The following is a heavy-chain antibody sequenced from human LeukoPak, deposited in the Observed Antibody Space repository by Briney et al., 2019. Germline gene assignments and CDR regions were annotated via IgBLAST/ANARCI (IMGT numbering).Heavy chain of an antibody. Sequence: GESLKISCQASGYVFGFYWIAWVRQMPGKGLEWIGIIYPGDDDTRYGPSMQGQVIISADTSINTAYLHLNSLKASDTAIYYCAKTDSAEGTFEIWGQGTVVTVSS. J-gene: IGHJ3*02. D-gene: IGHD1-14*01. V-gene: IGHV5-51*01. CDR3: AKTDSAEGTFEI. CDR2: IYPGDDDT. CDR1: GYVFGFYW.